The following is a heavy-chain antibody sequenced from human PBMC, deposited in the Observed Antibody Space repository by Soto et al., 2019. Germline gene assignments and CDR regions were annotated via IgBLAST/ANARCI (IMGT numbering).Heavy chain of an antibody. CDR1: GFTFSSYA. V-gene: IGHV3-30-3*01. Sequence: PGGSLRLSCAASGFTFSSYAMHWVRQAPGKGLERVAVISYDGSNKYYADSVKGRFTISRDNSKNTLYLQMNSLRAEDTAVYYCARARSKISPTHYYYYGMDVWRQGTTVTVSS. CDR2: ISYDGSNK. J-gene: IGHJ6*02. CDR3: ARARSKISPTHYYYYGMDV.